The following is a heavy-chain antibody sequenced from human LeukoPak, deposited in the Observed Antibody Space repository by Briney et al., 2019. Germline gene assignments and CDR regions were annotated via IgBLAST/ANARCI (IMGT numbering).Heavy chain of an antibody. Sequence: SETRSLTCTVSGGSISSSSYYWGWIRQPPGTGLEWIGALSYSGSTYYNPSLKSRVTISVDTSKNQFSLKLSSVTAADTAVYYCASGRVAGLYWGQGTLVTVSS. D-gene: IGHD6-19*01. CDR3: ASGRVAGLY. CDR1: GGSISSSSYY. J-gene: IGHJ4*02. V-gene: IGHV4-39*07. CDR2: LSYSGST.